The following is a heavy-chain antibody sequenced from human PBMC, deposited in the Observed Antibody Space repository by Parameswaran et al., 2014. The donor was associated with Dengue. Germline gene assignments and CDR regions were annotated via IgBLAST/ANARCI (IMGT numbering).Heavy chain of an antibody. D-gene: IGHD3-3*01. CDR3: AKDSGVGITIFGVVPDYYYYGMDV. Sequence: VRQMPGKGLEWVSAISGSGGSTYYADSVKGRFTISRDNSKNTLYLQMNSLRAEDTAVYYCAKDSGVGITIFGVVPDYYYYGMDVWGQGTTVTVSS. CDR2: ISGSGGST. J-gene: IGHJ6*02. V-gene: IGHV3-23*01.